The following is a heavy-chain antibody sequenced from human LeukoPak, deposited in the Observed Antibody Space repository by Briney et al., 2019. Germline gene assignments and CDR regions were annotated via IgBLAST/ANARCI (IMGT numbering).Heavy chain of an antibody. J-gene: IGHJ6*02. CDR3: ARVDGCSGGSCYSYYGMDV. CDR2: IIPIFGTA. V-gene: IGHV1-69*13. Sequence: SVKVSCKASGYTFTSYYMHWVRQAPGQGLEWMGGIIPIFGTANYAQKFQGRVTITADESTSTACMELSSLRSEDTAVYYCARVDGCSGGSCYSYYGMDVWGQGTTVTVSS. CDR1: GYTFTSYY. D-gene: IGHD2-15*01.